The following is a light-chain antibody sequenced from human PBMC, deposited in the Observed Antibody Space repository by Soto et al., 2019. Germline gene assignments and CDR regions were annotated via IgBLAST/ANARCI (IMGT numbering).Light chain of an antibody. Sequence: DIQMTQSPSTLSASVGDRVTITCRASQTINSWLAWYQQRPGKAPKLLIYRASSLQSRVPSRFSGSGSGTEFTLTISSLQPDDFATYYCQQYNNYWTFGQGTKVEIK. J-gene: IGKJ1*01. CDR3: QQYNNYWT. V-gene: IGKV1-5*03. CDR1: QTINSW. CDR2: RAS.